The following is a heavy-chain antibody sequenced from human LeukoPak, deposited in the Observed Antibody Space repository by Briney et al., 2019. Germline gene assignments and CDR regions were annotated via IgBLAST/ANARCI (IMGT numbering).Heavy chain of an antibody. CDR1: GYTFTSYY. V-gene: IGHV1-2*06. CDR3: ARFYSNYVYYYYGMDV. CDR2: INPNSGGT. D-gene: IGHD4-11*01. Sequence: GASVKVSCKASGYTFTSYYMHWVRQAPGQGLEWMGRINPNSGGTNYAQKFQGRVTMTRDTSISTAYMELSRLRSDDTAVYYCARFYSNYVYYYYGMDVWGQGTTVTVSS. J-gene: IGHJ6*02.